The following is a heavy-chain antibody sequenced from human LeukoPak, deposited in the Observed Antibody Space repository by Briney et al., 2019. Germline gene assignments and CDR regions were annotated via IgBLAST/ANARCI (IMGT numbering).Heavy chain of an antibody. J-gene: IGHJ4*02. CDR3: ARSFDGQPDY. CDR2: IYSGGST. V-gene: IGHV3-53*01. CDR1: GFTVSDNY. Sequence: PGGSLRLSCAASGFTVSDNYMTWVRQAPGKGLEWVSVIYSGGSTYYADSVKGRFTISRDNSKNTLYLQMNSLRAEDTAVYYCARSFDGQPDYWGQGTLVTVSS. D-gene: IGHD2/OR15-2a*01.